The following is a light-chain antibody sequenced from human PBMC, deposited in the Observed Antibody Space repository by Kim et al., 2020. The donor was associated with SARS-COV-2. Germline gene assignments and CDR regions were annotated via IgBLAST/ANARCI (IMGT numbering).Light chain of an antibody. CDR1: RSSLASNY. CDR2: EDN. Sequence: KTVTTSWPRGRSSLASNYVQWYQQRPGSAPTTVIYEDNQRPSGVPDRFSGSIDSSSNSASLTISGLKTEDEADYYCQSYDSSNHVVFGGGTQLTVL. J-gene: IGLJ2*01. V-gene: IGLV6-57*03. CDR3: QSYDSSNHVV.